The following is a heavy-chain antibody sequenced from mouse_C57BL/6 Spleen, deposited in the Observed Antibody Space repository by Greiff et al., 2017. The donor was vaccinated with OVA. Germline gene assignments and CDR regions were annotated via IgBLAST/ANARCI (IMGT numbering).Heavy chain of an antibody. CDR1: GYSFTGYY. Sequence: EVQLQQSGPELVKPGASVKISCKASGYSFTGYYMNWVKQSPEKSLEWIGEINPSTGGTTYNQKFKAKATLTVDKSSSTAYMQLKSLTSEDSAVYYCARSGLRFYYFDYWGQGTTLTVSS. V-gene: IGHV1-42*01. CDR2: INPSTGGT. J-gene: IGHJ2*01. D-gene: IGHD1-1*01. CDR3: ARSGLRFYYFDY.